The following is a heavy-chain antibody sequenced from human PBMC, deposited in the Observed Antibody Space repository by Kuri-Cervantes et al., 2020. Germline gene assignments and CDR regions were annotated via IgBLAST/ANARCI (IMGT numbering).Heavy chain of an antibody. J-gene: IGHJ4*02. D-gene: IGHD5-12*01. CDR3: AKEIGGYVRVADY. Sequence: SETLSLTCAVYGGSFSGYYWNWIRQPPGKGLEWIGEINHSGSTNYNPSLKSRITISVDTSKNQFSLKLSSVTAADTAVYYCAKEIGGYVRVADYWGQGTLVTVSS. V-gene: IGHV4-34*01. CDR2: INHSGST. CDR1: GGSFSGYY.